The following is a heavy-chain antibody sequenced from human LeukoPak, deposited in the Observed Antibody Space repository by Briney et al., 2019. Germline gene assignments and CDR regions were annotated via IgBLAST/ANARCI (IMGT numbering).Heavy chain of an antibody. V-gene: IGHV3-15*01. Sequence: GGSLRLSCAASGFTFSNAGMSWVRQAPGKGLEWVGRIKSKTDGGTTDYAAPGKGRFTISRDDSKNTLYLQMNSLKTEDTAVYYCTTNYCSSTSCYRTAAWGQGTLVTVPS. CDR3: TTNYCSSTSCYRTAA. CDR1: GFTFSNAG. J-gene: IGHJ1*01. CDR2: IKSKTDGGTT. D-gene: IGHD2-2*01.